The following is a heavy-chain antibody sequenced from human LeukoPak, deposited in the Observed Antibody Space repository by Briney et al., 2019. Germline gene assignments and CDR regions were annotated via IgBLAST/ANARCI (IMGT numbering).Heavy chain of an antibody. V-gene: IGHV4-59*01. CDR3: ARETTGNYYHYYYMDV. CDR2: IYYSGST. D-gene: IGHD1-1*01. Sequence: SSETLSLTCTVSGGSISSYYWSWIRQPPGKGLEWIGYIYYSGSTNYNPSLKSRVTISVDTSKNQFSLKLSSVTAADTAVYYCARETTGNYYHYYYMDVWGKGTTVTVSS. J-gene: IGHJ6*03. CDR1: GGSISSYY.